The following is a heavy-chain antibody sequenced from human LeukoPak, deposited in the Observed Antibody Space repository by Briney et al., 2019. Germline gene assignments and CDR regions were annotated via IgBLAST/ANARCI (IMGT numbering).Heavy chain of an antibody. Sequence: ASVKVSCKASGYTFINYGFTWVRQAPGQGLEWMGRISAYSGNTNYLQKFQGRVTMTTDTSTNTAYMELRSLRSDDTAVYYCARVSTNSRVAGYDPQWYFDLWGRGTLVTVSS. D-gene: IGHD2/OR15-2a*01. CDR3: ARVSTNSRVAGYDPQWYFDL. J-gene: IGHJ2*01. V-gene: IGHV1-18*01. CDR1: GYTFINYG. CDR2: ISAYSGNT.